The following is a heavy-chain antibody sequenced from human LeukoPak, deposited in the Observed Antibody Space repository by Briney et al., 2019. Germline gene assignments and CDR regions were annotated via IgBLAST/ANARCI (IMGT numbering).Heavy chain of an antibody. CDR1: GFTFSSYA. V-gene: IGHV3-23*01. Sequence: GGSLRLSCAGYGFTFSSYAMSWVRQAPGKGLEWVSTITGTGGSTYYADSVKGRFTISRDNSKNTVSLQMNSLRAEDTAVYYCAREDVVPAAMMDYWGQGSQVTFSS. CDR3: AREDVVPAAMMDY. D-gene: IGHD2-2*01. J-gene: IGHJ4*02. CDR2: ITGTGGST.